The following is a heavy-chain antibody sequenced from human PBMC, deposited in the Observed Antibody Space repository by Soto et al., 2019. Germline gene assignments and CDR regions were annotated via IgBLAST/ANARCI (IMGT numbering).Heavy chain of an antibody. CDR3: ARVPGP. V-gene: IGHV4-30-2*01. CDR1: GGSIRSGGYS. CDR2: IYHSGST. Sequence: SETLSLTCAVSGGSIRSGGYSWSWIRQPPGKGLEWIGYIYHSGSTYYNPSLKSRVTISVDRSKNQFSLKLSSVTAADTAVYYCARVPGPWGQGTTVTVSS. J-gene: IGHJ6*02.